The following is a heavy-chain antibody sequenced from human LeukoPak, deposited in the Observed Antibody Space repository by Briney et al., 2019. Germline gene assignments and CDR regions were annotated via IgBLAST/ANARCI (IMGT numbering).Heavy chain of an antibody. CDR3: ARLSNYGGHSGDGY. D-gene: IGHD4-23*01. Sequence: PSETLSLTCTVSGGATSSSNYYWAWIRQPPGKGLEWMGSIFYSGTTHYNSSLKSRVTISIDTSKNQFSLKLSSVTAADTAVYYRARLSNYGGHSGDGYWGQGTLVTVSS. J-gene: IGHJ4*02. CDR1: GGATSSSNYY. V-gene: IGHV4-39*01. CDR2: IFYSGTT.